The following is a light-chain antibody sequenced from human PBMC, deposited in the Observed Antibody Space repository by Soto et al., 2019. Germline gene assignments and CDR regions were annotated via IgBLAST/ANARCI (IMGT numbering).Light chain of an antibody. CDR1: SSDVGGYNY. V-gene: IGLV2-14*01. Sequence: QSALTQPASVSGSPGQSITISCTGTSSDVGGYNYVSWYQQHPGKAPKLMIYDVSNRPSGVSNLFSGSKSGNTASLTISGLEVEDEAEYYCSSYTSSSTRVFGGGTKLTVL. CDR2: DVS. CDR3: SSYTSSSTRV. J-gene: IGLJ2*01.